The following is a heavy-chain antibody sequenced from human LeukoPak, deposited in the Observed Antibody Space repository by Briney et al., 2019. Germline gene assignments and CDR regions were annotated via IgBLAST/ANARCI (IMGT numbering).Heavy chain of an antibody. CDR1: GYTFTGYY. V-gene: IGHV1-18*04. J-gene: IGHJ5*02. CDR2: ISAYNGNT. CDR3: ARDQALATVTIDP. D-gene: IGHD4-17*01. Sequence: ASVKVSCKASGYTFTGYYMHWVRQAPGQGLEWMGWISAYNGNTNYAQKLQGRVTMTTDTSTSTAYMELRSLRSDDTAVYYCARDQALATVTIDPWGQGTLVTVSS.